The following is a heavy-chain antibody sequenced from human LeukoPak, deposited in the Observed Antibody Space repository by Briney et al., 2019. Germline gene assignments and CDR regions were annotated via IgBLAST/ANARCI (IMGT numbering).Heavy chain of an antibody. CDR3: ARLNLGYCTGGVCYDAFDI. CDR2: INPNSGGT. D-gene: IGHD2-8*02. Sequence: ASAKLSCKASGYTFTGYYMHGVRQAPGQGLEWMGWINPNSGGTNYAQKFQGRVTMTRDTSISTAYIELSRLRSDETAVYYCARLNLGYCTGGVCYDAFDIWGQGTMVTVSS. V-gene: IGHV1-2*02. CDR1: GYTFTGYY. J-gene: IGHJ3*02.